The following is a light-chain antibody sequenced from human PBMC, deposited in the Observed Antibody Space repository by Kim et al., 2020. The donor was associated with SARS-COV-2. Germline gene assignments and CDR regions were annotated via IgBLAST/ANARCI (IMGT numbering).Light chain of an antibody. CDR3: QQYDGASALVT. Sequence: ETVLTQFPGILSLSPGERVTLSCRASQIVNTRYFAWYQQRSGQTPRLLIHGTFTRATGIPDRFSGSGSGTDFTLTISRLEPEDFAVYYCQQYDGASALVTFGGGTKVDIK. CDR1: QIVNTRY. CDR2: GTF. J-gene: IGKJ4*01. V-gene: IGKV3-20*01.